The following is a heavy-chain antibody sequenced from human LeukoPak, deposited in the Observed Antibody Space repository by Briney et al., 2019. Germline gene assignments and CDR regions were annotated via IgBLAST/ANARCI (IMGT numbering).Heavy chain of an antibody. CDR3: ARTGYCRSTRCYVDY. V-gene: IGHV4-34*01. D-gene: IGHD2-2*01. CDR2: INHGGST. CDR1: GGSFSGDY. Sequence: SETLSLTCAVYGGSFSGDYWSWIRQPPGKGLEWIGEINHGGSTNYNPSLKSRVTVLVDTSKNQFSLKLSSVTAADTAVYYCARTGYCRSTRCYVDYWGQGTLVTVSS. J-gene: IGHJ4*02.